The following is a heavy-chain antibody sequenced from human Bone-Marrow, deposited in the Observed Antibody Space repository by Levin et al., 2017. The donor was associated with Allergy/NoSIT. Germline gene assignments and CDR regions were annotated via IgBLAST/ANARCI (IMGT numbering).Heavy chain of an antibody. V-gene: IGHV3-9*01. J-gene: IGHJ6*02. Sequence: SCAASGFTFDDYAMHWVRQAPGKGLEWVSGISWNSGSIGYADSVKGRFTISRDNAKNSLYLQMNSLRAEDTALYYCAKVRAAGTVGGSRYYYYGMDVWGQGTTVTVSS. D-gene: IGHD6-13*01. CDR1: GFTFDDYA. CDR2: ISWNSGSI. CDR3: AKVRAAGTVGGSRYYYYGMDV.